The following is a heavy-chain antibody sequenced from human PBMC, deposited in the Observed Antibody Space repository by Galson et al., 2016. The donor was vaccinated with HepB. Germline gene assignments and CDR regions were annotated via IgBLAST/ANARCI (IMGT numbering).Heavy chain of an antibody. D-gene: IGHD5-18*01. CDR1: GFPFSSYL. Sequence: SLRLPCAASGFPFSSYLMHWVRQAPGKGLVWVSRVNSDGRSTSYADSVKGRFTISKDNAKNTLYLRMNSLRAEDTAVYFCAREGYGPLYYYFYYMDVWGKGTTVTVSS. CDR3: AREGYGPLYYYFYYMDV. J-gene: IGHJ6*03. V-gene: IGHV3-74*01. CDR2: VNSDGRST.